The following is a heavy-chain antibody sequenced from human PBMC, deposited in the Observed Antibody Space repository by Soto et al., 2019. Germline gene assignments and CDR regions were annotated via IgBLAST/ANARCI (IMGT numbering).Heavy chain of an antibody. J-gene: IGHJ3*02. Sequence: GASVKVSCKASGGTFSSYTISWVRQAPGQGLEWMGRIIPILGIANYAQKFQGRVTITADKSTSTAYMELSSLRSEDTAVYYCATTYYYGSGSYWAANLSAFDIWGQGTMVTVSS. V-gene: IGHV1-69*02. CDR2: IIPILGIA. D-gene: IGHD3-10*01. CDR1: GGTFSSYT. CDR3: ATTYYYGSGSYWAANLSAFDI.